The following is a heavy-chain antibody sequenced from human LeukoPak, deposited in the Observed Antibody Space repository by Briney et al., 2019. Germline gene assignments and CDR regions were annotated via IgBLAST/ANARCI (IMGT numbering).Heavy chain of an antibody. D-gene: IGHD3-10*01. CDR3: ARPVKKYGSGSDYGY. V-gene: IGHV4-34*01. CDR2: INHSGST. J-gene: IGHJ4*02. CDR1: GGSFSGYY. Sequence: PSETLSLTCAVYGGSFSGYYWSWIRQPPGRGLEWIGEINHSGSTNYNPSLKSRVTISVDTSKNQFSLKLSSVTAADTAVYYCARPVKKYGSGSDYGYWGQGTLVTVSS.